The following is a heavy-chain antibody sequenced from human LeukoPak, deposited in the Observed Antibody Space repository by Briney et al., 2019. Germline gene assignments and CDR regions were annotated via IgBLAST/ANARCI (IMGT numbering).Heavy chain of an antibody. CDR3: ARSPPHSKLRFDP. D-gene: IGHD6-13*01. J-gene: IGHJ5*02. V-gene: IGHV3-11*03. CDR1: GSTFSDYY. Sequence: GGSLRLSCAASGSTFSDYYMSWIRQAPGKGLEWVSYISGSSTSTDYADSVKGRFTISRDNAKNSLYLQMNSLRAEDTAVYYCARSPPHSKLRFDPWGQGTLVTVSS. CDR2: ISGSSTST.